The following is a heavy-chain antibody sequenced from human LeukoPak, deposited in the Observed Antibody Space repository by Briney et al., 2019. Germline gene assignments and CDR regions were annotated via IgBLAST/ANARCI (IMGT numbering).Heavy chain of an antibody. Sequence: SETLSLICTVSGGSISSYYWSWIRQPPGKGLEWIGYIYYSGSTNYNPSLKSRVTISVDTSKNQFSLKLSSVTAADTAVYYCARGVWYCSSTSCYTGTYYYYGMDVWGQGTTVTVSS. V-gene: IGHV4-59*01. CDR3: ARGVWYCSSTSCYTGTYYYYGMDV. D-gene: IGHD2-2*02. CDR1: GGSISSYY. J-gene: IGHJ6*02. CDR2: IYYSGST.